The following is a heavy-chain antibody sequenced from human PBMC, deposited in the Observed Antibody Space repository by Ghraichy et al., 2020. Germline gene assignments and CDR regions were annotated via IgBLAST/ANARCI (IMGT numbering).Heavy chain of an antibody. CDR2: INHSGNT. Sequence: TLSLTCSVSGGSVSSGYYFWSWIRKPPGKGLEWIGYINHSGNTNYNPSLQSRLTISVDTSKNQVSLNLRSVTAADSAVYYCARSFGVMIPDGFDIWGQGTMVTVSS. V-gene: IGHV4-61*01. CDR3: ARSFGVMIPDGFDI. J-gene: IGHJ3*02. D-gene: IGHD3-3*01. CDR1: GGSVSSGYYF.